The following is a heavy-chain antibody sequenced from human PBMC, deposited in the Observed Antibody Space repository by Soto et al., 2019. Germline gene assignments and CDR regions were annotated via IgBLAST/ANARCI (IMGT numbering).Heavy chain of an antibody. CDR3: ARVTHDCGDHVDY. D-gene: IGHD4-17*01. CDR2: ISSGGSII. Sequence: QVQLVESGGGLVKPGGSLRLSCAASGFTFSDYYMTWIRQAPGKGLDWISCISSGGSIISYADSVKGRFTISRDNAKNSLYLEMDSLRAEDTAVYYCARVTHDCGDHVDYWGQGTLVTVSS. V-gene: IGHV3-11*01. CDR1: GFTFSDYY. J-gene: IGHJ4*02.